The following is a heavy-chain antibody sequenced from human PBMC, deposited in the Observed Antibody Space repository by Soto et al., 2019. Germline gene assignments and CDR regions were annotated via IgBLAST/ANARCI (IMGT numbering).Heavy chain of an antibody. Sequence: GGSLRLSCAASGFTFSSYWMSWVRQAPGKGLEWVANIKQDGSEKYYVDSVKGRFTISRDNAKNSLYLQMNSLRAEDTAVYYCARAAAPGIAVADDYWGQGTLVTVSS. D-gene: IGHD6-19*01. V-gene: IGHV3-7*05. CDR3: ARAAAPGIAVADDY. CDR1: GFTFSSYW. J-gene: IGHJ4*02. CDR2: IKQDGSEK.